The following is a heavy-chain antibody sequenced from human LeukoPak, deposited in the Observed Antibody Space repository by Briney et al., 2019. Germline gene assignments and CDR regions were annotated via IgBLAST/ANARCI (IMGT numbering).Heavy chain of an antibody. V-gene: IGHV3-23*01. CDR2: ISGSISNT. CDR1: GFTFSNYA. D-gene: IGHD6-6*01. Sequence: GGSLRLSCAASGFTFSNYALSWVRQAPGRGLEWVSAISGSISNTYYADSVKGRFTISRDNSKNTLYLQMNSLRAEDTAVYFCAKEGSSSLTLNYWGQGTLVTVSS. J-gene: IGHJ4*02. CDR3: AKEGSSSLTLNY.